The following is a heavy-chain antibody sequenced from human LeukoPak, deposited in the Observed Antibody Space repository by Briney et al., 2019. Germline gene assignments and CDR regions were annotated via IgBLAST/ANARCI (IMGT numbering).Heavy chain of an antibody. CDR2: ISYSGST. D-gene: IGHD2-2*03. J-gene: IGHJ4*02. CDR3: ARGLPPLVYGWDS. V-gene: IGHV4-31*03. CDR1: GGSISSGGAC. Sequence: SQTLSLTCTVSGGSISSGGACWNWIRQHPEKGLEWIGYISYSGSTYYNPSLKSRIAISVDTSKNQFSLRLSSVTAADTAVYFCARGLPPLVYGWDSWGQGTLVTVSS.